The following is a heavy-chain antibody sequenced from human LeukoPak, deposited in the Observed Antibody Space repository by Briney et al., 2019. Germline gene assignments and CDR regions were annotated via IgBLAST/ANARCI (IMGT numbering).Heavy chain of an antibody. CDR2: ISGSGGST. CDR3: AKSHAAGYCGSGRWDY. CDR1: GFTFSSYA. Sequence: GGSLRLSCVASGFTFSSYAMSWVRQAPGKGLEWVSAISGSGGSTYYADSVKGRFTISRDNSKNTLYLQMNSLRAEDTAVYFCAKSHAAGYCGSGRWDYWGQGTLVTVSS. V-gene: IGHV3-23*01. J-gene: IGHJ4*02. D-gene: IGHD3-10*01.